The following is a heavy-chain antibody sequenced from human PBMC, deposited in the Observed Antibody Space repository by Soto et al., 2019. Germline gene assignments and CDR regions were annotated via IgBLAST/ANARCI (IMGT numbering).Heavy chain of an antibody. J-gene: IGHJ6*03. CDR1: GFSLSTVGVG. Sequence: QITLKESGPTLVKPTQTLTLTCTFSGFSLSTVGVGVGWIRQPPGEALEWLALIYWDNNKRYSPSLKNRLTIAKDTFKNQVVLTMTNMDPVDTATYFCAHRLSLSSTWNYGYMDVWGEGTTVTVSS. CDR2: IYWDNNK. D-gene: IGHD6-13*01. V-gene: IGHV2-5*02. CDR3: AHRLSLSSTWNYGYMDV.